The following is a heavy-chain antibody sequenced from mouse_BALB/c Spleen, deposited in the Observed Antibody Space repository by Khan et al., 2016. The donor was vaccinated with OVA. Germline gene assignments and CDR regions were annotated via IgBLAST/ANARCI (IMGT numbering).Heavy chain of an antibody. CDR1: GFSLTAYG. Sequence: VMLVESGPGLVAPSQNLSITCTVSGFSLTAYGVNWVRQSPGKGLEWLGMIWGDGSTDYNSALKSRLSISKDNFQSQVFLKMNSLQTDDTARYYCARELRIGGFAYWGQGTLVTVSA. D-gene: IGHD1-1*01. CDR2: IWGDGST. J-gene: IGHJ3*01. V-gene: IGHV2-6-7*01. CDR3: ARELRIGGFAY.